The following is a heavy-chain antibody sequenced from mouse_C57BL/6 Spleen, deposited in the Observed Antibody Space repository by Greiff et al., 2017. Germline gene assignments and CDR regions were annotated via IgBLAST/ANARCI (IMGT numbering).Heavy chain of an antibody. CDR2: ISYDGSN. Sequence: EVQLQQSGPGLVKPSQSLSLTCSVTGYSITSGYYWNWIRQFPGNKLEWMGYISYDGSNNYNPSLKNRISITRDTSKNQFFLKLNSVTTEDTATYYCARGLPWYFDVGGTGTTVTVAS. CDR1: GYSITSGYY. J-gene: IGHJ1*03. CDR3: ARGLPWYFDV. V-gene: IGHV3-6*01.